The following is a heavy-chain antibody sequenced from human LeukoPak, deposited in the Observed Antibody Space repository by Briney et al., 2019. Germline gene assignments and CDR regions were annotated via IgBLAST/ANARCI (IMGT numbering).Heavy chain of an antibody. CDR1: GYTLTELS. V-gene: IGHV1-2*02. J-gene: IGHJ5*02. CDR3: ARVWDSSGYYSNWFDP. Sequence: ASVKVSCKVSGYTLTELSMHWVRQAPGQGLEWMGWINPNSGGTNYAQKFQGRVTMTRDTSISTAYMELSRLRSDDTAVYYCARVWDSSGYYSNWFDPWGQGTLVTVSS. D-gene: IGHD3-22*01. CDR2: INPNSGGT.